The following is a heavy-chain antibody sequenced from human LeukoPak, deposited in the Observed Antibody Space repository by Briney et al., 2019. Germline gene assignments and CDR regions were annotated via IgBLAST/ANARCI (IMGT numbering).Heavy chain of an antibody. Sequence: PSETLSLTCTVSGYSISSGYYWGWIRQPPGKGLEWIGSIYHSGSTYYKPSLKSRVTISVDTSKNQFSLKLSSVTAADTAVYYCARVAMVRGVNWFDPWGQGTLVTVSS. V-gene: IGHV4-38-2*02. CDR1: GYSISSGYY. CDR3: ARVAMVRGVNWFDP. CDR2: IYHSGST. J-gene: IGHJ5*02. D-gene: IGHD3-10*01.